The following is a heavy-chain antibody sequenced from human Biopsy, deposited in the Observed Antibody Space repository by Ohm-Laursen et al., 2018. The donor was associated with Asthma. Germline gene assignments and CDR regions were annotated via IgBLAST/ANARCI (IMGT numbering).Heavy chain of an antibody. CDR3: ARAVDYSHYYGIDV. V-gene: IGHV1-18*01. Sequence: ASVKVSCKPSGYTFNSVGITWVRQAPGQGLEWMGWISVYNGNTKVAQKLQDGVTMITDTSTSTAYMELRSLRSDDTAVYFCARAVDYSHYYGIDVWGQGTTVTVS. CDR1: GYTFNSVG. CDR2: ISVYNGNT. D-gene: IGHD3-10*01. J-gene: IGHJ6*02.